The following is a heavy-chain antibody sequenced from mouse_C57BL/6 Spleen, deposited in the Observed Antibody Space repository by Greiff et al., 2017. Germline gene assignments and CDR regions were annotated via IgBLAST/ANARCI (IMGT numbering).Heavy chain of an antibody. D-gene: IGHD1-1*01. CDR1: GYSFTSYY. Sequence: VQLQESGPELVKPGASVKISCKASGYSFTSYYIHWVKQRPGQGLEWIGWIYPGSGNTKYNEKFKGKATLTADTSSSTAYMQLSSLTSEDSAVYYCARKDITSAMDYWGQGTSVTVSS. CDR3: ARKDITSAMDY. J-gene: IGHJ4*01. V-gene: IGHV1-66*01. CDR2: IYPGSGNT.